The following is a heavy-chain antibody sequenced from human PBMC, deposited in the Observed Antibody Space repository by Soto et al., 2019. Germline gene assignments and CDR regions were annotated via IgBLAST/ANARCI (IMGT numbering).Heavy chain of an antibody. Sequence: QVQLVQSGAEVKKPGSSVKVSCKASGGTFSSYAISWVRQAPGQGLVWMGGIIPIFGTANYAQKFQGRVTITADESTSTAYMELSSLRSEDTSVYYCAREELLTGWRNWFDPWGQGTLVTVSS. CDR1: GGTFSSYA. CDR3: AREELLTGWRNWFDP. V-gene: IGHV1-69*01. J-gene: IGHJ5*02. D-gene: IGHD3-9*01. CDR2: IIPIFGTA.